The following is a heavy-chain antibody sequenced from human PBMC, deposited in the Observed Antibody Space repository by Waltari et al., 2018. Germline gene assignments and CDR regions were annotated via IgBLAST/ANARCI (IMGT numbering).Heavy chain of an antibody. CDR3: AREYSGSYYRGGYFDY. V-gene: IGHV1-69*14. CDR1: GGTFSSYA. J-gene: IGHJ4*02. D-gene: IGHD1-26*01. Sequence: QVQLVQSGAEVKKPGSSVKVSCKASGGTFSSYAISWVRQAPGQELEWMGGIIPIFGTANYAQKFQGRVTITADKSTSTAYMELSSLRSEDTAVYYCAREYSGSYYRGGYFDYWGQGTLVIVSS. CDR2: IIPIFGTA.